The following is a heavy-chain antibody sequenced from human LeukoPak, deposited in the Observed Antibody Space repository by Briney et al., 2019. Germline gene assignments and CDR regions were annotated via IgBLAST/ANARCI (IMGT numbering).Heavy chain of an antibody. V-gene: IGHV4-4*09. Sequence: SETLSLTCTVSGGSISSYYWSWIRQPPGKGLEWIGYIYTSGSTNYNPSLKSRVTISVDTSKNQFSLKLSSVTAADTAVYYCARDPYYDFWSGYFPTQIFDYWGQGTLVTVSS. CDR1: GGSISSYY. CDR3: ARDPYYDFWSGYFPTQIFDY. J-gene: IGHJ4*02. D-gene: IGHD3-3*01. CDR2: IYTSGST.